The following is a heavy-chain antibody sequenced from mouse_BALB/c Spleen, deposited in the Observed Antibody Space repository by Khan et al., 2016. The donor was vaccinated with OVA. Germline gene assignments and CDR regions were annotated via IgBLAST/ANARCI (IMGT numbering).Heavy chain of an antibody. CDR1: GFSLTSYG. Sequence: QMQLEESGPGLVAPSQSLSITCTVTGFSLTSYGVQWVRQPPGKGLEWLGIIGAGGNTNYNSALMSRLSINKDNSKSQVFLKMNSPQTDDTAMYXYARDLLDHGYVLDYWGQGTSVTVSS. CDR3: ARDLLDHGYVLDY. D-gene: IGHD2-3*01. V-gene: IGHV2-9*02. CDR2: IGAGGNT. J-gene: IGHJ4*01.